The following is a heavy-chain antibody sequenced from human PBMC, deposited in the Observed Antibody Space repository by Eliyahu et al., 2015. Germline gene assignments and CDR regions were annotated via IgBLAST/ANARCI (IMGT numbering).Heavy chain of an antibody. V-gene: IGHV3-33*01. J-gene: IGHJ5*02. D-gene: IGHD6-13*01. CDR3: ARQGEGIAAAGTRFNWFDP. CDR1: GFTFSXXG. CDR2: IWYDGSNK. Sequence: QVQLVESGGGVVQPGRSLRLSCAASGFTFSXXGLXWVRQAPGKGLEWGGLIWYDGSNKYYADSVKGRFTISRDNSKNTLYLQMNSLRAEDTAVYYCARQGEGIAAAGTRFNWFDPWGQGTLVTVSS.